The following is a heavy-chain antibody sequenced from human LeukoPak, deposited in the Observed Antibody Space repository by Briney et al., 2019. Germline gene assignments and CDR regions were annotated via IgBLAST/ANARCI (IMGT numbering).Heavy chain of an antibody. CDR1: GFTLISYA. CDR3: EKGGLVATRPCYS. J-gene: IGHJ4*02. Sequence: PGGSLRLSCAASGFTLISYAMSWVRPAPGEGREWVSAISGSGGSTYYADSVKGRFTISRDNSKNTLYLQMNSLRDEDTAVYYCEKGGLVATRPCYSWGQGTLVTVSS. V-gene: IGHV3-23*01. CDR2: ISGSGGST. D-gene: IGHD6-19*01.